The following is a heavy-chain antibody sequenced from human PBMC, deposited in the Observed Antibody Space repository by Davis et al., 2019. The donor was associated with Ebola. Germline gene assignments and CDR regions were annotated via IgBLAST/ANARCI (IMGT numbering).Heavy chain of an antibody. Sequence: GGSLRLSCAASGFTFSSYWMSWVRQAPGKGLEWVANIKQDGSEKYYVDSVKGRFTISRDNAKNSLYLQMNSLRAEDTAVYYCARARTYGSGSYYYDYWGQGTLVTVSS. V-gene: IGHV3-7*03. CDR2: IKQDGSEK. CDR3: ARARTYGSGSYYYDY. D-gene: IGHD3-10*01. CDR1: GFTFSSYW. J-gene: IGHJ4*02.